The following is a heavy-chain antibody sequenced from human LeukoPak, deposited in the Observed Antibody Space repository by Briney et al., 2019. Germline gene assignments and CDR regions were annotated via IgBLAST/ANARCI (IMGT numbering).Heavy chain of an antibody. J-gene: IGHJ3*02. Sequence: GGSLRLSCAASGFTFSSYGMHWVRQAPGKGLEWVAVISYDGSNKYYADSVKGRFTISRDNSKNSLYLQMNSLRAEDTAVYYCARTPNYYDSSGYPGAFDIWGQGTMVTVSS. D-gene: IGHD3-22*01. V-gene: IGHV3-30*03. CDR1: GFTFSSYG. CDR3: ARTPNYYDSSGYPGAFDI. CDR2: ISYDGSNK.